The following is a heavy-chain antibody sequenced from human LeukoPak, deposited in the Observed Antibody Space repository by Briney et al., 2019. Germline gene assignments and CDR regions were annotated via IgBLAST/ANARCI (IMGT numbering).Heavy chain of an antibody. Sequence: GGSLRLSCAASGFTFSSYAMSWVRQAPGKGLEWVSVIYSGGSTYYADSVKDRFTISRDNSKNTLYLQMNSLTAEDTAVYYCARSSYDYVWGNYRYKDGYFDYWGQGTLVTVSS. CDR3: ARSSYDYVWGNYRYKDGYFDY. D-gene: IGHD3-16*02. J-gene: IGHJ4*02. CDR1: GFTFSSYA. V-gene: IGHV3-66*01. CDR2: IYSGGST.